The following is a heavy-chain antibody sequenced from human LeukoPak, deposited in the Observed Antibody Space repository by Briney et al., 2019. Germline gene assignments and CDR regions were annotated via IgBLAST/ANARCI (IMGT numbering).Heavy chain of an antibody. CDR2: ISSRGSYI. D-gene: IGHD5-24*01. Sequence: GGSLRLSCAASGFTFSNYNINWVRQAPGKGLEWVSSISSRGSYIYYADSVKGRFAISADNAMNSLYLQMNSLRAEDTAVYYCAREHDVEMATVNYFDYWGQGTLVTVSS. CDR3: AREHDVEMATVNYFDY. J-gene: IGHJ4*02. V-gene: IGHV3-21*01. CDR1: GFTFSNYN.